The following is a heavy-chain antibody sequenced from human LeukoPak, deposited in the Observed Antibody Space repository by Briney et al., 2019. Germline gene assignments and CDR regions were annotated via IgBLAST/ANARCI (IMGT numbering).Heavy chain of an antibody. J-gene: IGHJ5*02. V-gene: IGHV4-39*07. CDR3: ASFSWGSGTYTHEGIWSWFDP. Sequence: SETLSLTCTVSGGSISSSSYYWGWIRQPPGKGLEWIGSIYYSGSTYYNPSLKSRVTISVDTSKNQFSLKLSSVTAADTAVYYCASFSWGSGTYTHEGIWSWFDPWGQGTLVTVSS. CDR1: GGSISSSSYY. D-gene: IGHD3-10*01. CDR2: IYYSGST.